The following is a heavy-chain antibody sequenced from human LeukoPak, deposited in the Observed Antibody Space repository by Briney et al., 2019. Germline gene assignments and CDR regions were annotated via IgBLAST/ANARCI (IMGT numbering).Heavy chain of an antibody. J-gene: IGHJ4*02. CDR3: ATYADSSGSYYSDY. CDR2: INQDGSQK. Sequence: GGALRLSCAASKFTFSSYWMRGVRQAPGEGLGWVAHINQDGSQKYYVDSVKGRFTISRDNAENLLFLQMNSLRAEDTALYYCATYADSSGSYYSDYWGRGTLVTVSS. CDR1: KFTFSSYW. V-gene: IGHV3-7*01. D-gene: IGHD3-22*01.